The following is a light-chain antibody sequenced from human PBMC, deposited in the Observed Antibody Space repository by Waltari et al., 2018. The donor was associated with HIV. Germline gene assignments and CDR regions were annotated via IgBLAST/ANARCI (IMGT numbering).Light chain of an antibody. V-gene: IGLV1-47*01. CDR3: AAWDDNLSGWV. CDR1: SSNIGSNY. Sequence: QSVLTQPPSASGTPGQSVTISCSGSSSNIGSNYVYWYQQLPGTAPNLLIYRNNRGPSGGPDRFSGFRSGTSASLAISGLRSEDEADYYCAAWDDNLSGWVFGGGSKLTIL. J-gene: IGLJ3*02. CDR2: RNN.